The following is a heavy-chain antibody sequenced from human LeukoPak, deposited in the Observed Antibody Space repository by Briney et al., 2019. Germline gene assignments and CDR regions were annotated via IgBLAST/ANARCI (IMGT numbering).Heavy chain of an antibody. CDR1: GFTFSSYG. CDR3: AKDQVYDRYYYMDV. J-gene: IGHJ6*03. CDR2: IRYDGSNK. D-gene: IGHD3-10*02. V-gene: IGHV3-30*02. Sequence: GGSLRLSCAASGFTFSSYGMHWVRQAPGKGLEWVAFIRYDGSNKYYADSVKGRFTISRDNSKNTLYLQMNSLRAEDTAVYYCAKDQVYDRYYYMDVWGQGTTVTVSS.